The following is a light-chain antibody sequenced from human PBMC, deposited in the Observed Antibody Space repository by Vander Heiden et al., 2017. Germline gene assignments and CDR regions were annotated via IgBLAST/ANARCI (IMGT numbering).Light chain of an antibody. J-gene: IGLJ3*02. Sequence: QSALTQPPSASGSPGQSVTISCPGTRSAVGGYNYVSWYQQHPGKAPKFLIYEVSKRPSGVPDRFAASKAGKTASPTVSGRQAEEEADYYCSSYAGSNNLVFGGGTKLTVL. V-gene: IGLV2-8*01. CDR3: SSYAGSNNLV. CDR1: RSAVGGYNY. CDR2: EVS.